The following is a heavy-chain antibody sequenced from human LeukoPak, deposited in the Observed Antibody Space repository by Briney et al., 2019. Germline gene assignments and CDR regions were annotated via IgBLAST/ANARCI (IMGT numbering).Heavy chain of an antibody. CDR1: GFTFNMFW. V-gene: IGHV3-7*03. Sequence: QPGGSLRLSCKASGFTFNMFWMAWVRQAPGKGLEWVSNTNQDGSVKFYVDSVRDRFAVSRDNAQKSLFLQMNSLRAEDTAVYYCAKDLDVDYGDVGRRDYWGQGTLVAVSS. J-gene: IGHJ4*02. CDR3: AKDLDVDYGDVGRRDY. CDR2: TNQDGSVK. D-gene: IGHD4-17*01.